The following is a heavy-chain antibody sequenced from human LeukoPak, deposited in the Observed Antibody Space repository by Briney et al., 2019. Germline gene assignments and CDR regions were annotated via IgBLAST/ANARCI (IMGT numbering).Heavy chain of an antibody. CDR1: GGTFSSYA. CDR3: ARDVTDDFWSGYYT. J-gene: IGHJ5*02. V-gene: IGHV1-46*01. D-gene: IGHD3-3*01. Sequence: ASVKVSCKASGGTFSSYAISWVRQAPGQGLEWMGIINPSGGSTSYAQKFQGRVTMTRDTSTSTVYMELSSLRSEDTAVYYCARDVTDDFWSGYYTWGQGTLVTVSS. CDR2: INPSGGST.